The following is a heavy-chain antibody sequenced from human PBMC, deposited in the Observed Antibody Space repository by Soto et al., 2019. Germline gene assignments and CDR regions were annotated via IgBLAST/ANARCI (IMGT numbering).Heavy chain of an antibody. Sequence: EVQLVESGGGLVQPGGSLRLSCAASGFTFGSYSMNWVRQAPGKGLEWVSYISSSSSTIYYADSVKGRFTISRDNAQNSLYLQMHSLRDEDTAVYYCARESSALNWFDHLGQGTLVTVAS. CDR2: ISSSSSTI. CDR1: GFTFGSYS. J-gene: IGHJ5*02. CDR3: ARESSALNWFDH. V-gene: IGHV3-48*02.